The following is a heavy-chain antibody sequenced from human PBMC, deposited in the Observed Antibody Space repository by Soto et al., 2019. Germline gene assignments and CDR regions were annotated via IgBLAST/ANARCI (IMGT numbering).Heavy chain of an antibody. J-gene: IGHJ6*02. Sequence: QVQLVQSGAEVKKPGSSVKVSCKASGGTFSSYAISWVRQAPGQGLEWMGGIIPIFGTANYAQKFQGRVTITADESTSTAYMELSSLRSEDTAVYYCARVPENHVDTAMMDYYYYYGMDVWGQGTTVTVSS. V-gene: IGHV1-69*01. CDR1: GGTFSSYA. D-gene: IGHD5-18*01. CDR2: IIPIFGTA. CDR3: ARVPENHVDTAMMDYYYYYGMDV.